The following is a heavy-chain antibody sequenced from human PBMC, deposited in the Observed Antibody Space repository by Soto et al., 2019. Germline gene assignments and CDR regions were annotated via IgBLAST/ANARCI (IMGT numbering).Heavy chain of an antibody. CDR1: GGSISSYY. CDR3: ARLFYDYYYYMDV. D-gene: IGHD2-2*01. CDR2: IYYSGST. V-gene: IGHV4-59*08. Sequence: QVQLQESGPGLVKPSETLSLTCTVSGGSISSYYWTWIRQPPGKGLEWIGCIYYSGSTNYNPSLKSRVTISVDTSKNQFSLNLTSVTAADTAVYYCARLFYDYYYYMDVWGKGTTVTVSS. J-gene: IGHJ6*03.